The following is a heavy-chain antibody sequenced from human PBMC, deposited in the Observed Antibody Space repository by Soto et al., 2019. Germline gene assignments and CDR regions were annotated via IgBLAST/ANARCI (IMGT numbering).Heavy chain of an antibody. CDR1: GYSFTSYW. CDR2: IDPSDSYT. V-gene: IGHV5-10-1*01. D-gene: IGHD1-20*01. CDR3: ARLVRYNWNQNYYYYGMDV. J-gene: IGHJ6*02. Sequence: PGESLKISCKGSGYSFTSYWISWVRQMPGKGLERMGRIDPSDSYTNYSPSFQGHVTISADKSISTAYLQWSSLKASDTAMYYCARLVRYNWNQNYYYYGMDVWGQGTTVTVSS.